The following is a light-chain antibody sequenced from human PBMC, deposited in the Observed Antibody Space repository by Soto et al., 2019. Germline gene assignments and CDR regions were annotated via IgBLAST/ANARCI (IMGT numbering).Light chain of an antibody. V-gene: IGKV1-39*01. Sequence: DIQMTQSPSSLSASVGDKVTITCRASQSISNYLNWYQQKPGKAPKLLIYAASSFQSGVPSRFSGSGSGTDFTLTISSLQPEDFATYYCQHSYTTPWTFGQGTKVEIK. CDR3: QHSYTTPWT. CDR1: QSISNY. CDR2: AAS. J-gene: IGKJ1*01.